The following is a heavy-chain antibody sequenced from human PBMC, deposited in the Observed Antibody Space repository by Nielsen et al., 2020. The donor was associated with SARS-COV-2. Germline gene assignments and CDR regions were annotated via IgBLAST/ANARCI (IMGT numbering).Heavy chain of an antibody. CDR3: ARIRYYYDSSGYSYYFDY. V-gene: IGHV2-26*01. J-gene: IGHJ4*02. CDR1: GFSLSNARMG. D-gene: IGHD3-22*01. CDR2: IFSNDEK. Sequence: SGPTLVQPPATFTLTCNVSGFSLSNARMGVSWIRQPPGKALEWLAHIFSNDEKSYSTSLKSRLTIFKDTSKSQVVLTMTNMDPVDTATYYCARIRYYYDSSGYSYYFDYWGQGTLVTVSS.